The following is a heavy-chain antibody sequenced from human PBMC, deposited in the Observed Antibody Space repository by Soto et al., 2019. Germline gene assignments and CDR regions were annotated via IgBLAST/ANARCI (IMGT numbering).Heavy chain of an antibody. D-gene: IGHD2-2*01. Sequence: SETLSLTCTVSGGSISSSSYYWGWIRQPPGKGLEWIGSIFYSGSTYYNQSLKSRVTISVDTSKNQFSLKLSSVTAVETAVNYFARPGGTGYCSSTSCSDYYYYYMDVWGKGPRS. V-gene: IGHV4-39*01. CDR1: GGSISSSSYY. CDR3: ARPGGTGYCSSTSCSDYYYYYMDV. CDR2: IFYSGST. J-gene: IGHJ6*03.